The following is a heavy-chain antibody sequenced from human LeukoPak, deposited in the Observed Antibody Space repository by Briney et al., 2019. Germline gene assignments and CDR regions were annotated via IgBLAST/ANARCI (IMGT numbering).Heavy chain of an antibody. V-gene: IGHV1-24*01. CDR1: GYTLTELS. CDR2: FDPEDGET. CDR3: ATVIVGATSYYFDY. Sequence: ASVKVSCKVSGYTLTELSMHWVRQAPGKGLEWMGGFDPEDGETIYAQKFQGRVTMTEDTFTDTAYMELSSLRSEDTAVYYCATVIVGATSYYFDYWGQGTLVTVSS. D-gene: IGHD1-26*01. J-gene: IGHJ4*02.